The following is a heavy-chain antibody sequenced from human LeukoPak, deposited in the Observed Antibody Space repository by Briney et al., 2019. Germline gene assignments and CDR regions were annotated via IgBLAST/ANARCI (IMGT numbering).Heavy chain of an antibody. V-gene: IGHV3-53*01. CDR2: IYSGGST. Sequence: HPGGSLRLSCAASGFNVSSNYMSWVRQAPGKGLEFVSVIYSGGSTYYPDSVKERFTISRENSKKTLYLQMNSLRAEDTAVYYCARYPSDQYYFDYWGQGTLVTVSS. CDR3: ARYPSDQYYFDY. J-gene: IGHJ4*02. CDR1: GFNVSSNY.